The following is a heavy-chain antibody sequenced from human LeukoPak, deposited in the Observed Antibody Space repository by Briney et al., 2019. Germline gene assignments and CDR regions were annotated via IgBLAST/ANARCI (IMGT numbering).Heavy chain of an antibody. Sequence: GASVKVSCKASGGTFSSYAISWVRQAPGQGLEWMGGIIPIFGTANYAQKFQGRVTITTDESTSTAYMGLSSLRSEDTAVYYCARGLNVDCSSTSCYSRYYYYYYMDVWGKGTTVTVSS. CDR3: ARGLNVDCSSTSCYSRYYYYYYMDV. J-gene: IGHJ6*03. CDR1: GGTFSSYA. D-gene: IGHD2-2*01. V-gene: IGHV1-69*05. CDR2: IIPIFGTA.